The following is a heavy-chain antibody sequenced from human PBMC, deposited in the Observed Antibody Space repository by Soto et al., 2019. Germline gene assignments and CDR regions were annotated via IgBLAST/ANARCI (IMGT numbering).Heavy chain of an antibody. Sequence: GGSLRLSCAASEFSFSDYYMSWIRQAPGKGLEWVSYISSSGSTIHYADSVKGRFTISRDNAKNSLYLQVNSLRAEGTAVYYCARTRGDSSGVFYFDYWGQGTLVTVSS. D-gene: IGHD3-22*01. V-gene: IGHV3-11*01. CDR3: ARTRGDSSGVFYFDY. CDR1: EFSFSDYY. CDR2: ISSSGSTI. J-gene: IGHJ4*02.